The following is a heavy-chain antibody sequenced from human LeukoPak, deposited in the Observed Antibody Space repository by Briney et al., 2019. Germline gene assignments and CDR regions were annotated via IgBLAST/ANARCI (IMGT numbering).Heavy chain of an antibody. V-gene: IGHV1-46*01. CDR1: GYAFTSYY. CDR2: INPSGGST. D-gene: IGHD3-22*01. CDR3: ARGSYYDSSAYPTYFDY. Sequence: ASVTVSFKASGYAFTSYYMHWVRQAPGQGLEWMGIINPSGGSTNYAQKFQGRVTMTRDMSTSTVYMELSSLRSEDTAVYYCARGSYYDSSAYPTYFDYWGQGSLVTVSS. J-gene: IGHJ4*02.